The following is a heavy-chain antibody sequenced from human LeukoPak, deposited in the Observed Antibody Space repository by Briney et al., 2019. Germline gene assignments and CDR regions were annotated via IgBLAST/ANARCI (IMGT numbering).Heavy chain of an antibody. D-gene: IGHD6-6*01. V-gene: IGHV3-15*01. Sequence: GGSLRLSCAASGFTFSNAWMSWVRQAPGKGLEWVGRIKSKTDGGTTDYAAPVKGRFTISRDDSKNTLYLQMNSLKTEDTAVYYCTTVGLYSSSHLIYYYYVDVWGKGTTVTVSS. CDR1: GFTFSNAW. J-gene: IGHJ6*03. CDR2: IKSKTDGGTT. CDR3: TTVGLYSSSHLIYYYYVDV.